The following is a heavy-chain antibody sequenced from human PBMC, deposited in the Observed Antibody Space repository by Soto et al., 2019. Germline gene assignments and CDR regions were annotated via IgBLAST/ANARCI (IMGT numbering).Heavy chain of an antibody. CDR3: ARGYPPIAAAGTDHDY. D-gene: IGHD6-13*01. Sequence: GGSLRLSCAASGFTFSSYGMHWVRQAPGKGLEWVAVIWDDGSNKYYADSVKGRFTISRDNSKNTLYLQMNSLRAEDTAVYYCARGYPPIAAAGTDHDYWGQGTLVTVSS. CDR2: IWDDGSNK. CDR1: GFTFSSYG. J-gene: IGHJ4*02. V-gene: IGHV3-33*01.